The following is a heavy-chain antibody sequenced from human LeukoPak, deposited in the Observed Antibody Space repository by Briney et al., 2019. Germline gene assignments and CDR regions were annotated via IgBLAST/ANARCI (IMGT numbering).Heavy chain of an antibody. CDR2: IKEDGSVK. V-gene: IGHV3-7*01. Sequence: GGSLRLSCAASGFTFSIYWMTWVRQAPGKGLEWVANIKEDGSVKYYADPVKGRFTISRDNAKKSLYLQMNNLRGEDTAVYFCARRWKLSLDVWGQGTTVTVSS. CDR1: GFTFSIYW. CDR3: ARRWKLSLDV. J-gene: IGHJ6*02. D-gene: IGHD5-24*01.